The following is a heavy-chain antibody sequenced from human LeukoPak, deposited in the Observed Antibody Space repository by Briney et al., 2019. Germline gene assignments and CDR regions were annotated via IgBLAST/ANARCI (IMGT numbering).Heavy chain of an antibody. CDR2: IWYDGSNK. CDR1: GFTFSSYG. CDR3: ARDGVCSGGSCYFGFDY. Sequence: GGSLRLSCAASGFTFSSYGMHWVRQAPGKGLEWVAVIWYDGSNKYYADSVKGRFTISRDNSKNTLYLQMNSLRAEDTAVYYCARDGVCSGGSCYFGFDYWGQGTLVTVSP. J-gene: IGHJ4*02. V-gene: IGHV3-33*01. D-gene: IGHD2-15*01.